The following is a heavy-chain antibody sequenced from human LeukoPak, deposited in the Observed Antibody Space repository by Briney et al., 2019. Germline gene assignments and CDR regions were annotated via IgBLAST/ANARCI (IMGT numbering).Heavy chain of an antibody. CDR3: ARYYGSGSGYDY. J-gene: IGHJ4*02. CDR2: INSDGSST. CDR1: GFTFSSYW. V-gene: IGHV3-74*01. Sequence: GGSLRLSCAASGFTFSSYWMHWVRQAPGKGLAWVSRINSDGSSTSYADSVKGRFTISRDNAKNTLYLQMNSLRAEDTAVYYCARYYGSGSGYDYWGQGTLVTVSS. D-gene: IGHD3-10*01.